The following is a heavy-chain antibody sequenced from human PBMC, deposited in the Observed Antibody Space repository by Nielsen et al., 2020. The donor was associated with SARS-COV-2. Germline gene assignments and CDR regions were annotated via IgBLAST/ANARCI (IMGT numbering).Heavy chain of an antibody. Sequence: GSLRLSCTVSGGSISSYYWSWIRQPPGKGLEWIGYIYYSGSTNYNPSLKSRVTISVDTSKNQFSLKLSSVTAADTAVYYCARSSSWGTSQVQEGYAFDIWGQGTMVTVSS. CDR1: GGSISSYY. V-gene: IGHV4-59*13. J-gene: IGHJ3*02. CDR2: IYYSGST. D-gene: IGHD3-16*01. CDR3: ARSSSWGTSQVQEGYAFDI.